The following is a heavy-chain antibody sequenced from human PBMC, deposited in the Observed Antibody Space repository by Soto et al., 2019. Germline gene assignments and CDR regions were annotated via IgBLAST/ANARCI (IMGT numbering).Heavy chain of an antibody. Sequence: SETLSLTCTVSGGSISSYYWSWIRQPPGKGLEWIGYIYYSGSTNYNPSLKSRVTISVDTSKNQFSLKLSSVTAADTAVYYCAREAYSYGPYFDYWGQGTLVTVSS. J-gene: IGHJ4*02. D-gene: IGHD5-18*01. CDR1: GGSISSYY. V-gene: IGHV4-59*01. CDR2: IYYSGST. CDR3: AREAYSYGPYFDY.